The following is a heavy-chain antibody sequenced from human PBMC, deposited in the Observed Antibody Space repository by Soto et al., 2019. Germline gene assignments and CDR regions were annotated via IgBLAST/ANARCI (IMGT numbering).Heavy chain of an antibody. CDR3: ARHVGSNYIDF. CDR1: GYSFTSYW. D-gene: IGHD1-26*01. J-gene: IGHJ4*02. CDR2: IYPGDSDT. Sequence: GESLKISCKGSGYSFTSYWIGWVRQMPGKGLEWMGFIYPGDSDTRYNPSFQGQVTIAADKSVNTAFLQWSSLKASDTAIYYCARHVGSNYIDFWGQGTLVTVSS. V-gene: IGHV5-51*01.